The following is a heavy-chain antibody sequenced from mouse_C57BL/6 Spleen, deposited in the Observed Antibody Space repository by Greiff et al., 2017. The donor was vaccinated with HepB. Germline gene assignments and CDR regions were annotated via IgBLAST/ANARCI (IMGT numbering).Heavy chain of an antibody. D-gene: IGHD1-1*01. CDR3: ARHYGSIPYYCDY. Sequence: VQLQQSGAELARPGASVKLSCKASGYTFTSYGISWVKQRTGQGLEWIGEIYPRSGNTYYTEQFKGKATLTADKSSSTAYMELRSLTSADSAFYFWARHYGSIPYYCDYWGQGTTLTVSS. J-gene: IGHJ2*01. CDR2: IYPRSGNT. CDR1: GYTFTSYG. V-gene: IGHV1-81*01.